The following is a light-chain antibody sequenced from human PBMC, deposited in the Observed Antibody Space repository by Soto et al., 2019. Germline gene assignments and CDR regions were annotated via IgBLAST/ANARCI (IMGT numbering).Light chain of an antibody. CDR1: QSVSSSY. V-gene: IGKV3-20*01. CDR3: QQYGSSPGT. CDR2: GAS. J-gene: IGKJ2*01. Sequence: EIVLTQSPGTLSLSPGEIATLSCRASQSVSSSYLAWYQQKPGQAPRLLIYGASSRATGIPDRFRGSASGTDFTLTISRLEPEVFAVYYCQQYGSSPGTFGQGTKLEIK.